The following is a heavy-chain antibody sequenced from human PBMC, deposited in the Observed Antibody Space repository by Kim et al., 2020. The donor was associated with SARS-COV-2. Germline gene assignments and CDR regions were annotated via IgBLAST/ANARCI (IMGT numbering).Heavy chain of an antibody. CDR1: GYTFTNYA. CDR2: INTKTGIP. V-gene: IGHV7-4-1*02. CDR3: AKISSNNPF. D-gene: IGHD1-1*01. J-gene: IGHJ4*02. Sequence: ASVKVSCKTSGYTFTNYAMNWVRQAPGQGLELMGWINTKTGIPTYAQDFTGRFVFSLDTSVNTAYLQINSLTAEDTAVYYCAKISSNNPFWGQGTLVTVSS.